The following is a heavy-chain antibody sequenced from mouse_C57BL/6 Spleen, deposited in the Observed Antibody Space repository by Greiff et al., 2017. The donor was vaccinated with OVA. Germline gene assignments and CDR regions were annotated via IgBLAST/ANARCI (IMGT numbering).Heavy chain of an antibody. CDR1: GYTFTSYW. CDR3: ARDDGDCDY. CDR2: LYPGSGST. D-gene: IGHD2-3*01. J-gene: IGHJ2*01. Sequence: QVKLQQPGAELVKPGASVKMSCKASGYTFTSYWITWVKQRHGQGLEWIGDLYPGSGSTNYNEKFKGKATLTVNTSSSTAYMQLSSLTSEYSAVYYSARDDGDCDYWGQGTTLTVSS. V-gene: IGHV1-55*01.